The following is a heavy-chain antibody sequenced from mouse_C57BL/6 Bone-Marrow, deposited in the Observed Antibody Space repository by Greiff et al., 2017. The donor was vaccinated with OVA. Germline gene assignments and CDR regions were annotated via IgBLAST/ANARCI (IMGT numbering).Heavy chain of an antibody. V-gene: IGHV5-6*01. CDR3: ARHYYYGSSSDY. CDR2: ISSGGSYT. Sequence: EVQLVESGGDLVKPGGSLKLSCAASGFTFSSYGMSWVRQTPDKRLEWVATISSGGSYTYYPDSVKGRFTISRDNAKNTLYLQMSSLKSEDTAMYYCARHYYYGSSSDYWGQGTTLTVSS. D-gene: IGHD1-1*01. J-gene: IGHJ2*01. CDR1: GFTFSSYG.